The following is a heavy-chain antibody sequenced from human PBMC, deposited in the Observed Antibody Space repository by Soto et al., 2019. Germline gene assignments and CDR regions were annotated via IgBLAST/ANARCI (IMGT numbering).Heavy chain of an antibody. CDR3: ARSGWVATRVNWFDP. CDR2: IYYSGST. CDR1: GGSISSYY. Sequence: SETLSLTCTVSGGSISSYYWSWIRQPPGKGLEWIGYIYYSGSTNYNPSLKSRVTISVDTSKNQFSLKLSSVTAADTAVYYCARSGWVATRVNWFDPWGQGTLVTVSS. J-gene: IGHJ5*02. V-gene: IGHV4-59*01. D-gene: IGHD5-12*01.